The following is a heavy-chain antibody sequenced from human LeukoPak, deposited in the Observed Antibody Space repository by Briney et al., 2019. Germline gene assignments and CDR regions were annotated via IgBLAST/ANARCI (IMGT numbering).Heavy chain of an antibody. CDR2: ITSSSSTI. J-gene: IGHJ4*02. Sequence: GGSLRLSCAASGFTFSDYNMVWVRQAPGKGLEWVSYITSSSSTIKYADSAKGRFTISRDNAKNSLYLQMNSLRAEDTAAYYCARVQYSSGWSSWGQGTLVTVSS. D-gene: IGHD6-19*01. CDR1: GFTFSDYN. V-gene: IGHV3-48*01. CDR3: ARVQYSSGWSS.